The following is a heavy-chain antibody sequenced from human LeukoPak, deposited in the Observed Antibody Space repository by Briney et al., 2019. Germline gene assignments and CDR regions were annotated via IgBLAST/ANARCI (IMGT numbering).Heavy chain of an antibody. CDR2: IYYSGST. V-gene: IGHV4-59*01. D-gene: IGHD1-26*01. Sequence: SETLSLTCTVSGGSISSYYWSWIRQPPGKGLEWIGYIYYSGSTNYDPPLKSRVTISVDTSKNQFSLKLSSVTAADTAVYYCARDSGSVGASLDWGQGTLVTVSS. CDR1: GGSISSYY. CDR3: ARDSGSVGASLD. J-gene: IGHJ4*02.